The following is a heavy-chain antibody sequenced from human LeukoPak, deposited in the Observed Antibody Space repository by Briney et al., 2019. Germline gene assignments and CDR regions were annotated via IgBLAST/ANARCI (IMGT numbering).Heavy chain of an antibody. D-gene: IGHD3-9*01. CDR1: GDSVFSNSAA. CDR2: TYYRSKLYN. V-gene: IGHV6-1*01. J-gene: IGHJ4*02. Sequence: SQTLSLTCAISGDSVFSNSAAWNWIRQSPSRGLEWLGRTYYRSKLYNDYPVSVKGRITINPDTSKNQFSLQLDSVTPEDTAVYYCARGVTVTGYYFDYWGQGTLVTVSS. CDR3: ARGVTVTGYYFDY.